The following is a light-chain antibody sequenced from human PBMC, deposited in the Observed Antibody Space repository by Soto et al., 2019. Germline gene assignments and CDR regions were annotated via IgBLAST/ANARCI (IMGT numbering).Light chain of an antibody. Sequence: QCVLTQPASVSGSPGQSITIYCTATSSDGADYKDVSWYQQHTGNAPKLLIYEVTYRPSGVSNRFSGSKSGNTASLTISGLQAEDEAEYYCSSYTTSSTVFGTGTKLTVL. V-gene: IGLV2-14*01. CDR3: SSYTTSSTV. CDR1: SSDGADYKD. CDR2: EVT. J-gene: IGLJ1*01.